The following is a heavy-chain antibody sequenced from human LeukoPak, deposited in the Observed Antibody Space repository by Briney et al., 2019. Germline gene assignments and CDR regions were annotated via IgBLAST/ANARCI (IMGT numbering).Heavy chain of an antibody. Sequence: PGGSLRLSCAASGFPFNAYWMTWVRQAPGKGLEWVANIRQDGDTKYYVDSVKGRFTISRDNAMNSLYLQMNSLRAEDTAVYYCASSIAVAGPFDYWGQGTLVTVSS. CDR1: GFPFNAYW. V-gene: IGHV3-7*03. J-gene: IGHJ4*02. CDR2: IRQDGDTK. D-gene: IGHD6-19*01. CDR3: ASSIAVAGPFDY.